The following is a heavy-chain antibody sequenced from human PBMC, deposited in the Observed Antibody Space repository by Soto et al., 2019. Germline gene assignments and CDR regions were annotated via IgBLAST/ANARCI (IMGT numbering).Heavy chain of an antibody. CDR3: ARLKGYYDRSGYYFDY. CDR2: IYYSGNT. V-gene: IGHV4-39*01. CDR1: GGSISSSSCY. Sequence: QLQLQESGPGLVKPSETLSLTCTVSGGSISSSSCYWGWIRQPPGKGLEWIGNIYYSGNTYYKPSLKSRVTISVDTSKNQFSLKLSSVTAADTAVYYCARLKGYYDRSGYYFDYWGQGTLVTVSS. D-gene: IGHD3-22*01. J-gene: IGHJ4*02.